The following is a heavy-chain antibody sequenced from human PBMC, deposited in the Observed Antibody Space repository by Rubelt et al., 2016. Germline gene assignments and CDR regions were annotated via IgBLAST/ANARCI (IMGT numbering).Heavy chain of an antibody. CDR2: ISSSGSTI. J-gene: IGHJ6*02. V-gene: IGHV3-11*01. CDR3: ARDPRSYYYYYYGMDV. Sequence: IRQAPGKGLEWVSYISSSGSTIYYADSVKGRFTISRDNAKNSLYLQMNSLRAEDTAVYYCARDPRSYYYYYYGMDVWGQGTTVTVSS.